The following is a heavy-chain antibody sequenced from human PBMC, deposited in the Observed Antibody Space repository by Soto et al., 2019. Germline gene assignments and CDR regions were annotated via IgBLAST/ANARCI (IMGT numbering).Heavy chain of an antibody. CDR2: IIPILGIA. Sequence: QVQLVQSGAEVKKPGSSVKVSCKASGGTFSSYTISWVRQAPGQGLEWMGRIIPILGIANYAQKFQGRVTITADKSTSTAYMELSSVRSEDTAVYYCARDRSDDIMITFGGVVDWGGFDIWGQGTMVTVSS. D-gene: IGHD3-16*02. J-gene: IGHJ3*02. CDR1: GGTFSSYT. V-gene: IGHV1-69*08. CDR3: ARDRSDDIMITFGGVVDWGGFDI.